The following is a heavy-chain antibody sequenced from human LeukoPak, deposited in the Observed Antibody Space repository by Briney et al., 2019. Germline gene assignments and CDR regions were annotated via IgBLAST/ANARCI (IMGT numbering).Heavy chain of an antibody. CDR3: ARDIILTGYYRSAGAFDI. Sequence: PGGSLRLSCAASGFTFCSYEMNWVRQAPGKGLEWVSYISSSGSTIYYADSVKGRFTISRDNAKNSLYLQMNSLRAEDTAVYYCARDIILTGYYRSAGAFDIWGQGTMVTVSS. CDR2: ISSSGSTI. J-gene: IGHJ3*02. D-gene: IGHD3-9*01. V-gene: IGHV3-48*03. CDR1: GFTFCSYE.